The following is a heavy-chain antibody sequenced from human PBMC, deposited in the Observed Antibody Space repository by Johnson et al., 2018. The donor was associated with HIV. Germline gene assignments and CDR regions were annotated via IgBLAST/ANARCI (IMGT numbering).Heavy chain of an antibody. Sequence: VQLVESGGGLVQPGGSLRLSCAASGFTVSSNYMSWVRQAPGKGLEWVSAIGTAGDTYYPGSVKGRFTISRANAKNSLYLQMNSLRAGDTAVYYCARGDKWNDGDGAFDIWGQGTMVTVSS. CDR3: ARGDKWNDGDGAFDI. CDR2: IGTAGDT. V-gene: IGHV3-13*01. D-gene: IGHD1-20*01. CDR1: GFTVSSNY. J-gene: IGHJ3*02.